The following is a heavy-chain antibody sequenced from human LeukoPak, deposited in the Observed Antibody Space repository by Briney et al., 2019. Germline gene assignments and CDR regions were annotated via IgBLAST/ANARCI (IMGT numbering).Heavy chain of an antibody. D-gene: IGHD2-2*01. Sequence: GGSLRLSCAATGFTFSNAWMSWVRQAPGKGLEWVSRVRSETDGGTTDYAAPVQGRFTISRDDSKNTLYLQMNSLETDDTAVYYCTTLSYAAAPTWGQGTLVTVSS. CDR2: VRSETDGGTT. CDR3: TTLSYAAAPT. J-gene: IGHJ5*02. CDR1: GFTFSNAW. V-gene: IGHV3-15*01.